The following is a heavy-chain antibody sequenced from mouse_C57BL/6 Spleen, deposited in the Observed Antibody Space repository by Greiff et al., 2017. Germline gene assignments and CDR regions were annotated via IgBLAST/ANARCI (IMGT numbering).Heavy chain of an antibody. CDR3: ASHGATNIGVYYSDY. J-gene: IGHJ2*01. V-gene: IGHV1-43*01. CDR1: GYSFTGYY. CDR2: INPSTGGT. Sequence: VQLQQSGPELVKPGASVKISCKASGYSFTGYYMHWVKQSSEKSLEWIGEINPSTGGTSYNQKFKGKATLTVDKSSSTAYMQLKSLTSEDSAVYYCASHGATNIGVYYSDYWGQGTTLTVSS. D-gene: IGHD2-12*01.